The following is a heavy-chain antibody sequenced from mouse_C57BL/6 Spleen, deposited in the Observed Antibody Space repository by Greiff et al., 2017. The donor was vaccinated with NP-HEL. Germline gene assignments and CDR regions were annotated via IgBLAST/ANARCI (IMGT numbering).Heavy chain of an antibody. Sequence: QVQLQQPGAELVKPGASVKLSCKASGYTFTSYWMHWVKQRPGQGLEWIGMIHPNSGSTNYNEKFKSKATLTVDKSSSTAYMQLSSLTSEDSAVYYCASHHDYDWFAYWGQGTLVTVSA. J-gene: IGHJ3*01. CDR1: GYTFTSYW. CDR3: ASHHDYDWFAY. D-gene: IGHD2-4*01. CDR2: IHPNSGST. V-gene: IGHV1-64*01.